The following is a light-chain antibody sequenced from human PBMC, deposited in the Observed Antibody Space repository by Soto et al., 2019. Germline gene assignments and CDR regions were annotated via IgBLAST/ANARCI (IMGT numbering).Light chain of an antibody. CDR1: QGIRDA. Sequence: DIQMTQSPSSLSASVGDRVTITCRASQGIRDALGWYQQKPGKAPKRLIYAASRLQSGVPSSFGGSSSGTEFTLTISSLQPEDSATYYCLQHNSYPQTFGQGTKVEIK. CDR2: AAS. J-gene: IGKJ1*01. CDR3: LQHNSYPQT. V-gene: IGKV1-17*01.